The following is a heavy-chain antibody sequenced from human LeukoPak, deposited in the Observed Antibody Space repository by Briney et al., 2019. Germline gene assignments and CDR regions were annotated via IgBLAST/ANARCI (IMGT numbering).Heavy chain of an antibody. J-gene: IGHJ4*02. CDR2: VTASGTLK. D-gene: IGHD3/OR15-3a*01. V-gene: IGHV3-21*01. CDR3: ARGTGNSFDR. Sequence: GGSLRLSCAASGFTFRGYSMNWVRQAPGKGLEWVSSVTASGTLKYYADSVAGRFTISRDSAQNSVSLQMNSLKAEDTAVYYCARGTGNSFDRWGQGILVTVSS. CDR1: GFTFRGYS.